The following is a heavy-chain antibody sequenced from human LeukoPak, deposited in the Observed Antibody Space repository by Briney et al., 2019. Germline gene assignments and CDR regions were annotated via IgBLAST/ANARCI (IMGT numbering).Heavy chain of an antibody. J-gene: IGHJ4*02. V-gene: IGHV3-43*01. D-gene: IGHD3-22*01. Sequence: GGSLRLSCAASGFTFDDYAMHWVRQAPGKGLEWVSLISWDGGSTYYADSVKGRFTISRDNSKNSLYLQMNSLRTEDTALYYCAKGERYYYDSSGYYPYWGQGTLVTVSS. CDR3: AKGERYYYDSSGYYPY. CDR2: ISWDGGST. CDR1: GFTFDDYA.